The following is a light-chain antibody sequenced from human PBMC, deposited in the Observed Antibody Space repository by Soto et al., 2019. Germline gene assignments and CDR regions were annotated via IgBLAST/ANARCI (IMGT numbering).Light chain of an antibody. CDR3: QQSYSTTRT. Sequence: DLQMTQSPSSLSATVGDSLTLXXRASQTVTSYLNWYQQKPGKAPKIXIYAASSLQSGVPSRFSGSGSGTDFTLTISSLQPEDFATYYCQQSYSTTRTFGGGTKVDIK. J-gene: IGKJ4*01. CDR1: QTVTSY. CDR2: AAS. V-gene: IGKV1-39*01.